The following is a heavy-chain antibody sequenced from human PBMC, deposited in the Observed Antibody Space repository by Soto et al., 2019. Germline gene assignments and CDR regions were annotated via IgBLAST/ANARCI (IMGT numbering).Heavy chain of an antibody. J-gene: IGHJ4*02. V-gene: IGHV1-18*04. CDR1: GYTFRNYG. CDR2: VSAYNRNT. Sequence: QVQLVQSGAEVKSPGASVKVSCKAFGYTFRNYGVTWVRQAPGQGLEWMGWVSAYNRNTVYAQKFEDRVTMTTDTSSSTVYMELRSLRPDDADIYFCARERRWEPLPYWGQGTLVTVSS. D-gene: IGHD1-26*01. CDR3: ARERRWEPLPY.